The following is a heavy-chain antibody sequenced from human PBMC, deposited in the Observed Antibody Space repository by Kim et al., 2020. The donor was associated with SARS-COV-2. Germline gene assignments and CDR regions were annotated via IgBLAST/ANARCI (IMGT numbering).Heavy chain of an antibody. Sequence: SETLSLTCSVSGGPVTNGAYFWTWFRQSPGKGLEWIGYFYYNGDIDYNPTLRSRVTISTDPSQNIFSLKLASVTAADTAIYYCAASLDTTLVKSLLTFEMWGPGTMVIVSS. J-gene: IGHJ3*02. D-gene: IGHD5-18*01. CDR1: GGPVTNGAYF. CDR3: AASLDTTLVKSLLTFEM. V-gene: IGHV4-61*03. CDR2: FYYNGDI.